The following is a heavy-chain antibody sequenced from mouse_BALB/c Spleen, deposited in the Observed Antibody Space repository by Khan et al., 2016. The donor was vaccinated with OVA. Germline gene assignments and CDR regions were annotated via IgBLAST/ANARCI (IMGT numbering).Heavy chain of an antibody. V-gene: IGHV3-8*02. J-gene: IGHJ3*01. CDR1: GDSITTGY. CDR2: IIYTGYT. D-gene: IGHD2-14*01. CDR3: ARSTYRYGFVD. Sequence: EVQLQESGPRLVKPSQTLSLTCSVTGDSITTGYWNWIRKFPGNKLEYMGYIIYTGYTYYNPSLKSRNSITRHTSNNHSSPQLNAVTDEDTATYYCARSTYRYGFVDWGQGTLVTVSA.